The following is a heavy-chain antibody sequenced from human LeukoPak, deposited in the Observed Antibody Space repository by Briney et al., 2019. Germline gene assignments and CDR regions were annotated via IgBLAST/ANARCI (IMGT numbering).Heavy chain of an antibody. J-gene: IGHJ4*02. Sequence: SETLSLTCTVSGGSISSYYWCWIRQPPGKGLEWIGYIYYSGSTNYNPSLKSRVTISVDTSKNQFSLKLSSVTAADTAVYYCAASIDYDFWSGYYSFDYWGQGTLVTVSS. V-gene: IGHV4-59*01. CDR2: IYYSGST. CDR3: AASIDYDFWSGYYSFDY. CDR1: GGSISSYY. D-gene: IGHD3-3*01.